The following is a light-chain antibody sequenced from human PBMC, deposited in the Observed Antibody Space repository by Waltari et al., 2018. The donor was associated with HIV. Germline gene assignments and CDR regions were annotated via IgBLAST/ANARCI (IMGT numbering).Light chain of an antibody. J-gene: IGKJ4*01. CDR2: DAS. V-gene: IGKV1D-16*01. CDR1: QSINRA. CDR3: QQYHTYPLT. Sequence: DIQMTQSPYSLPASVGNRVTMSCRASQSINRALAWYQQKSETAPKSLIYDASSFQSGVPSRFSGSVFGADFNLTISALHPEDFATYYCQQYHTYPLTFGGGTRVEIK.